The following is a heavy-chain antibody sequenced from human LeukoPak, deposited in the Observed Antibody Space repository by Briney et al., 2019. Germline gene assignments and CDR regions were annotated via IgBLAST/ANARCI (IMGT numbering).Heavy chain of an antibody. D-gene: IGHD1-26*01. CDR2: MNPNSGNT. CDR3: ARGVGATISYYHYYIDV. CDR1: GYTFTSYD. J-gene: IGHJ6*03. V-gene: IGHV1-8*03. Sequence: GASVKVSCKASGYTFTSYDINWVRQATGQGPEWMGWMNPNSGNTGYAQKFQGRVIITRNTSISTAYMELSSLRSEDTAVYYCARGVGATISYYHYYIDVWGKGTTVTVSS.